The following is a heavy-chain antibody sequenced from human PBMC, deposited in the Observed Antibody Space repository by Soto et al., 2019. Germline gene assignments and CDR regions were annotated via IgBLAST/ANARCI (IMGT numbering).Heavy chain of an antibody. CDR2: IYYTGAT. V-gene: IGHV4-4*02. Sequence: QVELQESGPRLVKSSGTLSLTCEVSSGSISTGNWWSWVRQPPGKGLEWIGEIYYTGATNYNPSLKSRVTMTIDKSKDQFSLILTSATAADTAVYYCARVFSSGSGWMYYFDFWGHGILVYVSS. D-gene: IGHD6-25*01. CDR1: SGSISTGNW. CDR3: ARVFSSGSGWMYYFDF. J-gene: IGHJ4*01.